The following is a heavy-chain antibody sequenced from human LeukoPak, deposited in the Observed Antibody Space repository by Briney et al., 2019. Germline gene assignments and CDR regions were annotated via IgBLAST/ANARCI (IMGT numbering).Heavy chain of an antibody. CDR2: IYYSGST. CDR1: GGSISSYY. J-gene: IGHJ4*02. CDR3: ARDVPVAPYYFDY. V-gene: IGHV4-59*12. D-gene: IGHD6-19*01. Sequence: SETLSLTCTVSGGSISSYYWSWIRQPPGKGLEWIGYIYYSGSTNYNPSLKSRVTISVDTSKNQFSLKLSSVTAADTAVYYCARDVPVAPYYFDYWGQGTLVTVSS.